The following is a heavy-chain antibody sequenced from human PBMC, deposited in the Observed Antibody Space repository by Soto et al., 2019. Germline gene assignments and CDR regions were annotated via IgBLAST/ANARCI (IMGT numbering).Heavy chain of an antibody. V-gene: IGHV4-39*01. CDR3: ARHPDVARGGFDP. CDR1: GGSISSSRYY. Sequence: QLQLQESGPGLVKPSETLSLTCTVSGGSISSSRYYWGWIRQPPGKGLEWIGSIYYSGSTYYNPSLKRRVTISVDTSKNQFSLKLSSVTAADTAVYYCARHPDVARGGFDPWGQGTLVTVSS. CDR2: IYYSGST. D-gene: IGHD3-10*01. J-gene: IGHJ5*02.